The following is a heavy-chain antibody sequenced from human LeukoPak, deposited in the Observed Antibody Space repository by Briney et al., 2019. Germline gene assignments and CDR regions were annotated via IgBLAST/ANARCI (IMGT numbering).Heavy chain of an antibody. CDR2: IYPGDSDT. D-gene: IGHD3-10*01. V-gene: IGHV5-51*01. CDR3: ARNYGSGIQPYYYYYMDV. CDR1: GYSFTSYW. J-gene: IGHJ6*03. Sequence: GESLKISCKGSGYSFTSYWIGWVRQMPGKGLEWMGIIYPGDSDTRYSPSFQGQVTISADKSISTAYLQWSSLKASDTAMYYCARNYGSGIQPYYYYYMDVWGKGTTVTISS.